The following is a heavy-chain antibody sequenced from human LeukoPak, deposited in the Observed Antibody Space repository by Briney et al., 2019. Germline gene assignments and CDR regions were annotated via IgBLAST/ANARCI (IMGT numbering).Heavy chain of an antibody. CDR2: IIPIFGTA. CDR3: ARDMSNYYDSSGYYPN. D-gene: IGHD3-22*01. Sequence: ASVKVSCKASGGTLSSYAISWVRQAPGQGLEWMGGIIPIFGTANYAQKFQGRVTITADESTSTAYMELSSLRSEDTAVYYCARDMSNYYDSSGYYPNWGQGTLVTVSS. J-gene: IGHJ4*02. V-gene: IGHV1-69*13. CDR1: GGTLSSYA.